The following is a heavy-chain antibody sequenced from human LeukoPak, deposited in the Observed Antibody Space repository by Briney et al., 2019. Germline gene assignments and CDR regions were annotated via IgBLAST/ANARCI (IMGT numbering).Heavy chain of an antibody. CDR3: ARDNSVGDNAWWFDP. D-gene: IGHD1-26*01. V-gene: IGHV1-46*01. Sequence: GASVKVSCKASGYTFTIYYMHWVRQAPGQGLEWMGLINPTGGSTGYAQKFQGRVTMTRDMSTSTDYMELSSLRSEDTAIYYCARDNSVGDNAWWFDPWGQGTLVTVSS. CDR2: INPTGGST. J-gene: IGHJ5*02. CDR1: GYTFTIYY.